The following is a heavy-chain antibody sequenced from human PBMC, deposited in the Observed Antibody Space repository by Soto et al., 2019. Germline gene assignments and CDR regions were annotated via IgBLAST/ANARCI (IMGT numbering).Heavy chain of an antibody. CDR2: ISSSSSYI. J-gene: IGHJ4*02. V-gene: IGHV3-21*01. CDR1: GFNFDSYS. D-gene: IGHD3-3*01. Sequence: GGSLRLSCAAFGFNFDSYSLHWVRQAPGRGLEWVSSISSSSSYIYYADSVKGRFTISRDNAKNSLYLQMNSLRAEDTAVYYCARVPFWSGPYQDYWGQGTLVTVSS. CDR3: ARVPFWSGPYQDY.